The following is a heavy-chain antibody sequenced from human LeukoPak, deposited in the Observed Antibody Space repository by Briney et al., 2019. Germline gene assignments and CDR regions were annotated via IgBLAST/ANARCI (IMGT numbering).Heavy chain of an antibody. CDR1: GGSISSYY. CDR2: IYYSGST. D-gene: IGHD3-22*01. J-gene: IGHJ3*02. Sequence: SETLSLICTVSGGSISSYYWSWIRQPPGKGLEWIGYIYYSGSTNYNPSLKSRVTISVDTSKNQFSLKLSSVTAADTAVYYCARDHYDSSGPDAFDIWGQGTMVTVSS. CDR3: ARDHYDSSGPDAFDI. V-gene: IGHV4-59*01.